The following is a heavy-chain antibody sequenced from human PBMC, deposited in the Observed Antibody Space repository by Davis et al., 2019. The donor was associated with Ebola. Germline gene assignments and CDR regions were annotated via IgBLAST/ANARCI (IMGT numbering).Heavy chain of an antibody. CDR2: ISWNSGSI. V-gene: IGHV3-9*01. CDR1: GFTFDDYA. D-gene: IGHD6-6*01. J-gene: IGHJ2*01. CDR3: AKGEVAARQRYWYFDL. Sequence: PGGSLRLSCAASGFTFDDYAMHWVRQAPGKGLEWVSGISWNSGSIGYADSVKGRFTISRDNAKNSLYLQMNSLRAEDTALYYCAKGEVAARQRYWYFDLWGRGTLVTVSS.